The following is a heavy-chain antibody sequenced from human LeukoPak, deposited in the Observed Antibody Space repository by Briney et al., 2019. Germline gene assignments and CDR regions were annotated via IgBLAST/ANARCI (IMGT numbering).Heavy chain of an antibody. V-gene: IGHV3-48*03. CDR1: GFTFSSYE. D-gene: IGHD2-2*01. CDR2: ISSSGSTI. CDR3: ATETYVDY. Sequence: PGGSLRLSCVVSGFTFSSYEMSWVRHAPGKGLGWLSYISSSGSTIYYADFVKGRFTISRDNAKTAVYLQMNSLRAEDAAVYYCATETYVDYWGQGTLLTVSS. J-gene: IGHJ4*02.